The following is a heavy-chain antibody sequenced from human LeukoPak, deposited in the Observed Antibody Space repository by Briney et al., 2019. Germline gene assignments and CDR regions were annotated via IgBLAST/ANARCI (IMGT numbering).Heavy chain of an antibody. V-gene: IGHV3-30*02. J-gene: IGHJ5*02. CDR3: AKDLGITMIRGAMEFDP. CDR1: GFILNNYG. CDR2: IRYDGSNE. D-gene: IGHD3-10*01. Sequence: PGGSLRLSCAASGFILNNYGVHWVRQVPGKGLEWVAYIRYDGSNEYNRDSVKGRLTISRDNSKNMVYLQMNSLRADDTAVYYCAKDLGITMIRGAMEFDPWAQGTLVTVSS.